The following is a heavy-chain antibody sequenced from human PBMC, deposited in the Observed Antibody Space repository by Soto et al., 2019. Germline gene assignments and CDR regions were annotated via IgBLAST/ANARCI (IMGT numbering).Heavy chain of an antibody. J-gene: IGHJ6*02. Sequence: ASVKVACKASGYTVSGYYIQGVRQAPGQGLEWMGWINPNSGGTNYAQKFQGWVTMTRDTSISTAYMELSRLRSDDTAVYYCATGGGYCSSTSCYGSSDYYYGMDVWGQGTTVTVSS. CDR3: ATGGGYCSSTSCYGSSDYYYGMDV. V-gene: IGHV1-2*04. CDR2: INPNSGGT. CDR1: GYTVSGYY. D-gene: IGHD2-2*01.